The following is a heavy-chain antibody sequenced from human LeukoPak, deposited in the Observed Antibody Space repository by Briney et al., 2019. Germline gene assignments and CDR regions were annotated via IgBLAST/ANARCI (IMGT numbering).Heavy chain of an antibody. V-gene: IGHV3-13*03. CDR1: EFTFSRYD. J-gene: IGHJ4*02. CDR2: IGGAGDT. CDR3: ARGGIYGSGSYYRFDS. D-gene: IGHD3-10*01. Sequence: PGGSLRLSCAAWEFTFSRYDMHWVRQGTGKGLEWVSTIGGAGDTCSPGSVKGQFTISRENAKNSLYLQMNNLRAGDTAVYYCARGGIYGSGSYYRFDSWGQGTLVTVSS.